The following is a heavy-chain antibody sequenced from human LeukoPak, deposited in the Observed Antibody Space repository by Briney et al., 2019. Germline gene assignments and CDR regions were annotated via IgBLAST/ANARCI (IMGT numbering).Heavy chain of an antibody. Sequence: SETLSLTCTVSGDSTNTKSYYWGWIRQPPGKGLEWIGSIYYSGNTYYNPSLKSRVTLSIDTSKNQFSLRLSSVTAADTAVYYCARHSYGTFDYWGQGTLVTVSS. V-gene: IGHV4-39*01. D-gene: IGHD5-18*01. CDR3: ARHSYGTFDY. CDR2: IYYSGNT. J-gene: IGHJ4*02. CDR1: GDSTNTKSYY.